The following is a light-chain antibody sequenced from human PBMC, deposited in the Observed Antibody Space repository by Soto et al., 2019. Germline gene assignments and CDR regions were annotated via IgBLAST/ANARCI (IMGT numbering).Light chain of an antibody. Sequence: QSALTQPASVSGSPGQSLTISCTGPSSDVGGYNYVSWYQQHPGKAPKLMIYEVSNRPSGVSNRFSGSKSGNTASLTISGLQAEDEADYYCSSYTSSSAVFGTGTKVTVL. V-gene: IGLV2-14*01. CDR1: SSDVGGYNY. J-gene: IGLJ1*01. CDR3: SSYTSSSAV. CDR2: EVS.